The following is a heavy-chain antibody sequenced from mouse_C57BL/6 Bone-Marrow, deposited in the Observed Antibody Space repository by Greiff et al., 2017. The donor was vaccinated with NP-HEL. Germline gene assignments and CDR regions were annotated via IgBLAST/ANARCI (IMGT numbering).Heavy chain of an antibody. CDR2: IYPGSGNT. CDR1: GYTFTDYY. Sequence: QVTLKESGAELVRPGASVKLSCKASGYTFTDYYINWVKQRPGQGLEWIARIYPGSGNTYYNEKFKGKATLTAEKSSSTAYMQLSSLTSEDSAVYFCARSEGYFDYWGQGTTLTVSS. V-gene: IGHV1-76*01. J-gene: IGHJ2*01. CDR3: ARSEGYFDY.